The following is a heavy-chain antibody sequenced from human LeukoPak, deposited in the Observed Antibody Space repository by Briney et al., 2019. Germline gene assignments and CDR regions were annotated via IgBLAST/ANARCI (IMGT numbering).Heavy chain of an antibody. J-gene: IGHJ4*02. D-gene: IGHD2-2*01. CDR1: GGSFSGYY. Sequence: SETLSLTCGVYGGSFSGYYWSWIRQPPGKGLEWIGEINHSGSTNYNPSLKSRVTISVDTSKNQFSLKLSSVTVADTAVYYCAKESLRVVPSATFDYWGQGTLVTVSS. V-gene: IGHV4-34*01. CDR2: INHSGST. CDR3: AKESLRVVPSATFDY.